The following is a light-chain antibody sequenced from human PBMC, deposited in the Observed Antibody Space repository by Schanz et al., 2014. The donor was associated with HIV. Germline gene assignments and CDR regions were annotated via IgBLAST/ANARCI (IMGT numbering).Light chain of an antibody. CDR1: SSDVGAYNY. Sequence: QSVLTQPPSASGPPGQSVTISCPGTSSDVGAYNYLPWYHHHPGKAPKLMIYEVNKRPSGVPDRFSGSKSGNTASLTVSGLRAEDEADYYCSSYAGSNNLVFGGGTKLTVL. V-gene: IGLV2-8*01. CDR2: EVN. J-gene: IGLJ2*01. CDR3: SSYAGSNNLV.